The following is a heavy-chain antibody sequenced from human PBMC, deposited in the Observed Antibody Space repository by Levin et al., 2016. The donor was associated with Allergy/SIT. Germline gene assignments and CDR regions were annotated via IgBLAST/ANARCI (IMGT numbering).Heavy chain of an antibody. CDR2: IYYSGST. CDR3: ARDCYPKDYYGMDV. CDR1: GGSISSSSYY. D-gene: IGHD2-15*01. Sequence: SETLSLTCTVSGGSISSSSYYWGWIRQPPGKGLEWIGSIYYSGSTYYNPSLKSRVTISVDTSKNQFSLKLSSVTAADTAVYYCARDCYPKDYYGMDVWGQGTTVTVSS. V-gene: IGHV4-39*07. J-gene: IGHJ6*02.